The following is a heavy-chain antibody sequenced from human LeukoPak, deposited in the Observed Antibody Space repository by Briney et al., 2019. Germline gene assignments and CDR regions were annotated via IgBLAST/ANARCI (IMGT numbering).Heavy chain of an antibody. CDR3: ARSNYFYDSSGPFDY. Sequence: KPSETLSLTCTVSGGSIRSYYWSWIRQPAGKGLEWIGRIYTSGSINYNPSLKSRVTMSVDTSKNQFSLKLSSVTAADTAVYYCARSNYFYDSSGPFDYWGQGTLVTVSS. V-gene: IGHV4-4*07. CDR1: GGSIRSYY. CDR2: IYTSGSI. J-gene: IGHJ4*02. D-gene: IGHD3-22*01.